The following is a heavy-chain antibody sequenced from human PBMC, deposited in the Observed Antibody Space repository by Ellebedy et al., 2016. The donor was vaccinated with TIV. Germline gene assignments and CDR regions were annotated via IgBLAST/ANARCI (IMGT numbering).Heavy chain of an antibody. CDR1: GFTFSTHT. Sequence: GESLKIPCAASGFTFSTHTMNWVRQAPGEGLEWVSSISSRSSYIYYADSVKGRFTISRDDANNSLYLQMNGLRAEDTAVYYCARDNAVDPAARRPYYYSGMDVWGHGTTVTVSS. V-gene: IGHV3-21*01. CDR2: ISSRSSYI. D-gene: IGHD5-18*01. CDR3: ARDNAVDPAARRPYYYSGMDV. J-gene: IGHJ6*02.